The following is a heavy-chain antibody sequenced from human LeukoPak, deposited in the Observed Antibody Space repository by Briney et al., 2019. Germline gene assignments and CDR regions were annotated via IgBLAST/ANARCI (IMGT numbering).Heavy chain of an antibody. CDR3: ATESYSGSYLYAFDI. Sequence: ASVKVSCKVSGYTLTELSMHWVRQAPGKGLEWMGGFDPEDDETIYAQKFQGRVTMTEDTSTDTAYMELSSLRAEDTAVYYCATESYSGSYLYAFDIWGQGTMVTVSS. CDR2: FDPEDDET. V-gene: IGHV1-24*01. CDR1: GYTLTELS. J-gene: IGHJ3*02. D-gene: IGHD1-26*01.